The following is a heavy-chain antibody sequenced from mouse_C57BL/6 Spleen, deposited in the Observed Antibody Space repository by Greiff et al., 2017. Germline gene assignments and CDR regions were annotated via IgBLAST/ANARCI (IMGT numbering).Heavy chain of an antibody. V-gene: IGHV14-3*01. CDR1: GFNIKNTY. CDR3: ARGITPVVAPFAY. Sequence: VQLKESVAELVRPGASVKLSCTASGFNIKNTYMHWVKQRPEQGLEWIGRIDPANGNPKYAPKFQGKATITADTSSNTAYLQLSSLTSENTAIYYSARGITPVVAPFAYWGKGTLVTVSA. J-gene: IGHJ3*01. D-gene: IGHD1-1*01. CDR2: IDPANGNP.